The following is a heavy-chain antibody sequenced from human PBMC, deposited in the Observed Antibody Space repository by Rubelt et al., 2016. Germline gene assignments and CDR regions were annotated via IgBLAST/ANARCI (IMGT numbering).Heavy chain of an antibody. CDR2: INHSGST. CDR3: ARASYGWGAAFDI. D-gene: IGHD5-18*01. J-gene: IGHJ3*02. V-gene: IGHV4-34*01. Sequence: QVQLQQWGAGLLKPSETLSLTCAVYGGSFSGYYWSWIRQPPGKGLEWIGEINHSGSTNYNPSLSGAVTISVDTSKNQFSLKLSSVTAADTAVYYCARASYGWGAAFDIWGQGTMVTVSS. CDR1: GGSFSGYY.